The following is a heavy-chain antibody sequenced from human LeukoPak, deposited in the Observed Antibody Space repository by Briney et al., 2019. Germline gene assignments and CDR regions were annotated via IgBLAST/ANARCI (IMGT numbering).Heavy chain of an antibody. D-gene: IGHD2-2*01. CDR3: AHGEIVVVPTDTYYFDY. V-gene: IGHV2-5*01. J-gene: IGHJ4*02. CDR2: IYWNDDK. CDR1: GFSLSTSGVG. Sequence: KESGPTLVKPTQTLTLTCTFSGFSLSTSGVGVGWIRQPPGKALEWLALIYWNDDKRYSPSLKSRLTITKDTSKNQVVLTMTNMDPVDTATYYCAHGEIVVVPTDTYYFDYWGQGTLVTVSS.